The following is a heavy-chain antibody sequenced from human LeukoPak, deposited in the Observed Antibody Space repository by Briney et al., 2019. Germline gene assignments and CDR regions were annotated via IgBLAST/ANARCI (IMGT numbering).Heavy chain of an antibody. J-gene: IGHJ4*02. CDR2: INTNTGNP. V-gene: IGHV7-4-1*02. CDR1: GYTFTSYG. Sequence: GASVKVSCKASGYTFTSYGISWVRQAPGQGLEWMGWINTNTGNPTYAQGFTGRFVFSLDTSVSTAYLQISSLKAEDTAVYYCARDHPAYCGGDCYSNFDYWGQGTLVTVSS. CDR3: ARDHPAYCGGDCYSNFDY. D-gene: IGHD2-21*02.